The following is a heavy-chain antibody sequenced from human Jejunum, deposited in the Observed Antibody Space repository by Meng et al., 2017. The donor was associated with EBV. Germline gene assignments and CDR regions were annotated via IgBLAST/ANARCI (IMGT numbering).Heavy chain of an antibody. J-gene: IGHJ4*02. Sequence: AQLQEPGPGLVKPSGTLSLTCAVSTDFISSYEWWSWVRQPPGKGLEWLGEINQVGSTYYNPSLKSRVTISIDTSKRQFSLRLNSMTAADTAVYYCARASSERLLDYWGQGTLVTVSS. CDR3: ARASSERLLDY. D-gene: IGHD1-14*01. CDR2: INQVGST. CDR1: TDFISSYEW. V-gene: IGHV4-4*02.